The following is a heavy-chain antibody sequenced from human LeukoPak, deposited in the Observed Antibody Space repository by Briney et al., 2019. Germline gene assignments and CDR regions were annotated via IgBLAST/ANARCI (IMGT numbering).Heavy chain of an antibody. D-gene: IGHD6-19*01. J-gene: IGHJ4*02. CDR2: FNPSGSST. CDR1: GYTFTSFY. V-gene: IGHV1-46*01. CDR3: ARDRVLISSGWFDY. Sequence: ASVKVSCKASGYTFTSFYMHWVRQAPGQGLEWMGIFNPSGSSTTYAQKFQGRVTMTRDTSTSIVYMELSSLGSEDTAVYYCARDRVLISSGWFDYWGQGTLVTVSS.